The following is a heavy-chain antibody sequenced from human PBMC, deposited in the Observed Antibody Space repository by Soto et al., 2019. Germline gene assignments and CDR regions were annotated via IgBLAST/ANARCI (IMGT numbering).Heavy chain of an antibody. V-gene: IGHV3-23*01. CDR3: AKDLRRPTPDLDFQH. CDR2: ISGGGGST. CDR1: GITFSSNA. D-gene: IGHD3-3*01. Sequence: GGSLRLSCAVSGITFSSNAMSWVRQAPGKGLEWVSAISGGGGSTYYADSVKGRFTIARDNSKNTLYLEMNSLRDYDTAVYYCAKDLRRPTPDLDFQHWGQGTLVTVSS. J-gene: IGHJ1*01.